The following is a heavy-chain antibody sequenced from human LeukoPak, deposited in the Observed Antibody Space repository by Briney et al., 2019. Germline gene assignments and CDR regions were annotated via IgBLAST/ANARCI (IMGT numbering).Heavy chain of an antibody. V-gene: IGHV3-30*18. Sequence: GGSLRLSCAASRFTFCSYGMQRLRQAPGKGLEGVAVISYDGSNKYYADSVKGRFTISRDNSKNTLYLQMNSLRAEDTAVYYCAKDPLISWGQGTLVTVSS. J-gene: IGHJ4*02. CDR3: AKDPLIS. CDR2: ISYDGSNK. CDR1: RFTFCSYG.